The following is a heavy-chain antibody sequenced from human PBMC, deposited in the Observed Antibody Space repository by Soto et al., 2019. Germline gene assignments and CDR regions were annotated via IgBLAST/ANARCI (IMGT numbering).Heavy chain of an antibody. CDR1: GGSVSSGSDY. CDR2: IYNSGST. J-gene: IGHJ4*02. V-gene: IGHV4-61*01. CDR3: ASGSSASAYIDY. D-gene: IGHD6-13*01. Sequence: XXTLSLACTVSGGSVSSGSDYWSSIRQPPGRGLEWIGYIYNSGSTDYNTSLKSRVTISVDTSKNQFSLKLTSATAADTAVYYCASGSSASAYIDYWGQGTLVTVSS.